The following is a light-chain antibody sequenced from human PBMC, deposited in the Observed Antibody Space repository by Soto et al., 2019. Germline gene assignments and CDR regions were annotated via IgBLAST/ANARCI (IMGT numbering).Light chain of an antibody. CDR2: EIN. CDR1: SSDVGAYDY. CDR3: SSYTSSSTLLYV. J-gene: IGLJ1*01. Sequence: QSVVTQPPSASGSPGQSVTISCTGTSSDVGAYDYVSWYQQHPGKAPKLMIYEINKRPSGVPDRFSGSKSGNTASLTISGLQAEDEADYYCSSYTSSSTLLYVFGTGTKVTVL. V-gene: IGLV2-8*01.